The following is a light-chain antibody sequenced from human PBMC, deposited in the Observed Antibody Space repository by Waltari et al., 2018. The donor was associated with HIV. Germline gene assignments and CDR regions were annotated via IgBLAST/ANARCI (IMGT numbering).Light chain of an antibody. Sequence: VMTQSPATLSVSPRERVTLSCKHNHTGSTKLAWYQQKPGQASRVLIHGASTRSPGLPARFSCSGSGTEFTLTISNLHAEDSAVYYCQQYNNWPPNTFGQGTNLEIK. CDR2: GAS. CDR3: QQYNNWPPNT. J-gene: IGKJ2*01. V-gene: IGKV3-15*01. CDR1: HTGSTK.